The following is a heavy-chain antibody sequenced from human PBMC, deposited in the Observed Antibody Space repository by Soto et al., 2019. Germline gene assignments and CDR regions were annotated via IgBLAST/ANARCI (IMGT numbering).Heavy chain of an antibody. CDR1: GGTFSTYT. V-gene: IGHV1-69*06. J-gene: IGHJ5*02. CDR2: IIPIFGTP. Sequence: GASVKVSCKASGGTFSTYTFSWVRQAPGQGLEWMGRIIPIFGTPYYAQKFQGRVTITADKSTSTVYMELSSLRSDDTAVYFCARGLECRGYCLDKPTWFAPWGQRTLVTVSS. D-gene: IGHD2-15*01. CDR3: ARGLECRGYCLDKPTWFAP.